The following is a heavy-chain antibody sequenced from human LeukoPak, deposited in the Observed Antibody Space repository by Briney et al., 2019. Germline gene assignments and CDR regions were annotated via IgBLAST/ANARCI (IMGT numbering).Heavy chain of an antibody. CDR2: IYYSGST. CDR3: ARGFGIPGTSTFDY. D-gene: IGHD1-14*01. Sequence: SETLSLTCTVSGGSISSYYWAWIRQPAGKGLEWIGYIYYSGSTNYNPSLKSRVTISVDTSKNQFSLKLSSVTAADTAVYYCARGFGIPGTSTFDYWGQGTLVTVSS. J-gene: IGHJ4*02. V-gene: IGHV4-59*01. CDR1: GGSISSYY.